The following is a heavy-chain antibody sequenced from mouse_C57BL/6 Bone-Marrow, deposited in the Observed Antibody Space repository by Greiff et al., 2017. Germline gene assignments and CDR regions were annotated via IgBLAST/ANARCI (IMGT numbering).Heavy chain of an antibody. CDR1: GFTFSSYA. Sequence: EVQLVESGEGLVKPGGSLKLSCAASGFTFSSYAMSWVRQTPEKRLEWVAYISSGGDYIYYADTVKARFTISRDNARNTLYLQMSSLKSEDTAMYYCTRRGLWPHYYAMDYWGQGTSVTVSS. CDR3: TRRGLWPHYYAMDY. D-gene: IGHD1-1*02. J-gene: IGHJ4*01. CDR2: ISSGGDYI. V-gene: IGHV5-9-1*02.